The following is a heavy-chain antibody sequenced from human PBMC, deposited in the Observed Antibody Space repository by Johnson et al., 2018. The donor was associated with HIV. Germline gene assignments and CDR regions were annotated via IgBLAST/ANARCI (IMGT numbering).Heavy chain of an antibody. D-gene: IGHD4-23*01. CDR3: AKSGPRGGNPDDAFDI. Sequence: QMQLVESGGGVVQPGRSLRLSCAASGFTFSNYGMHWVRQAPGKGLEWVAFIRYDGTNKYYADSVKGRFTISRDNSKNTLYLQMNSLRAEDTAVYYCAKSGPRGGNPDDAFDIWGQGTLVTVSS. CDR1: GFTFSNYG. J-gene: IGHJ3*02. CDR2: IRYDGTNK. V-gene: IGHV3-30*02.